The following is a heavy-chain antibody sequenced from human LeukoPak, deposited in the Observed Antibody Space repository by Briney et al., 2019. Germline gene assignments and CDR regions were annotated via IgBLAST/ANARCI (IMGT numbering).Heavy chain of an antibody. D-gene: IGHD3-10*01. Sequence: PSETLSLTCAVSGGSISSSNWWSWVRQPPGKGLEWIGEIYHSGSTNYNPSLKSRVTISVDTSKNQFSLNLSSVTAADTAVYYCARSDGYGLVGIWGQGTMVTVSS. J-gene: IGHJ3*02. V-gene: IGHV4-4*02. CDR2: IYHSGST. CDR3: ARSDGYGLVGI. CDR1: GGSISSSNW.